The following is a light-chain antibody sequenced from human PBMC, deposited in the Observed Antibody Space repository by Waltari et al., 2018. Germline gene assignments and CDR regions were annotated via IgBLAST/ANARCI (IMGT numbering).Light chain of an antibody. V-gene: IGLV2-8*01. CDR1: SSDVRGYNY. CDR2: EVS. Sequence: QSALTQPPSASGSPGQSVTIPCTGTSSDVRGYNYVSWYQQHPGKAPKLMIYEVSKRPSGVPDRFSGSKSGNTASLTVSGLQAEDEADYYCSSYAGSNNLVFGGGTKLTVL. J-gene: IGLJ3*02. CDR3: SSYAGSNNLV.